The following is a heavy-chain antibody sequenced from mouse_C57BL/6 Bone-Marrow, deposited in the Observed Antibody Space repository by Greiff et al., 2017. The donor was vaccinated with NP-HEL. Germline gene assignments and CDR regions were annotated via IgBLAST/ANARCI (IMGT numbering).Heavy chain of an antibody. V-gene: IGHV5-4*03. J-gene: IGHJ4*01. CDR3: ARLTGNRDAMEY. CDR1: GFTFSSYA. CDR2: ISDGGSYT. Sequence: EVMLVESGGGLVKPGGSLKLSCAASGFTFSSYAMSWVRQTPEQRLEWVATISDGGSYTYYPDNVKGRFTISRDNAKNNLYLQLSHLTSEDTAMCYCARLTGNRDAMEYWGQGTSVTVSS. D-gene: IGHD3-1*01.